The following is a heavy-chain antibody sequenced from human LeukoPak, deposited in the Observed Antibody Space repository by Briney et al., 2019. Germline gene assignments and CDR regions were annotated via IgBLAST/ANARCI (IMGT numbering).Heavy chain of an antibody. CDR1: GYSISSGYY. V-gene: IGHV4-38-2*01. J-gene: IGHJ6*03. CDR3: ARGAADFWSGYPNYYYYYMDV. Sequence: PSETLSLTCAVSGYSISSGYYWGWIRQPPGKGLEWIGSIYHSGSTYYNPSLKSRVTISVDTSKNQFSLKLSSVTAADTAVYYCARGAADFWSGYPNYYYYYMDVWGKGTTVTVSS. D-gene: IGHD3-3*01. CDR2: IYHSGST.